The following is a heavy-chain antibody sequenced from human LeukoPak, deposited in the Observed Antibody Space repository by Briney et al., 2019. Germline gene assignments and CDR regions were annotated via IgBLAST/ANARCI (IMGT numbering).Heavy chain of an antibody. D-gene: IGHD3-22*01. Sequence: SETLSLTCTASGGSISSYYWSWIRQPPGKGLEWIGYFYYSGSTNYNPSLKSRVTISVDTSKNQFSLKLSSVTAADTAVYYCAKDHYLYYYDNSGLDIWGQGTMVTVSS. CDR1: GGSISSYY. CDR3: AKDHYLYYYDNSGLDI. CDR2: FYYSGST. V-gene: IGHV4-59*12. J-gene: IGHJ3*02.